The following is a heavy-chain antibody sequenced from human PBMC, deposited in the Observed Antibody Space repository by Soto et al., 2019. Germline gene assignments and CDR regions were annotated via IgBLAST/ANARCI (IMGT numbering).Heavy chain of an antibody. CDR2: ISSSSSTI. J-gene: IGHJ4*02. CDR3: ARDGRYFDWFFPDY. Sequence: EVQLVESGGGLVQPGGSLRLSCAASGFTFSSYSMNWVRQAPGKGLEWVSYISSSSSTIYYADSVKGRFTISRDNAKNSLYLQINSLRAEDTAVYYCARDGRYFDWFFPDYWGQGTLVTVSS. D-gene: IGHD3-9*01. CDR1: GFTFSSYS. V-gene: IGHV3-48*01.